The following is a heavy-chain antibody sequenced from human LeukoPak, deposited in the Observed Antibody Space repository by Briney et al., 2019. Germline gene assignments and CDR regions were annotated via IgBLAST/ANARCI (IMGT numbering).Heavy chain of an antibody. J-gene: IGHJ4*02. CDR1: GFTFDDYA. V-gene: IGHV3-9*01. CDR2: ISWNSGSI. D-gene: IGHD3-10*01. Sequence: PGGSLRLSCAASGFTFDDYAMHWVRQAPGKGLEWVSGISWNSGSIGYADSVKGRFTISRDNAKNSLYLQMNSLRAEDTALYYCAKDGRGRTYGSGSYYMNYFDYWGQGTLVTVSS. CDR3: AKDGRGRTYGSGSYYMNYFDY.